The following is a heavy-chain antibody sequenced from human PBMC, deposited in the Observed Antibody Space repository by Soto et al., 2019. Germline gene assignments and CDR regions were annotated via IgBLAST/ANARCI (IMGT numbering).Heavy chain of an antibody. CDR2: ISYDGSNK. D-gene: IGHD4-17*01. CDR3: ARGPYGDYPGWDFDY. CDR1: GFTFSSYA. J-gene: IGHJ4*02. V-gene: IGHV3-30-3*01. Sequence: GGSLRLSCAASGFTFSSYAMHWVRQAPGKGLEWVAVISYDGSNKYYADSVKGRFTISRDNSKNTLYLQMNSLRAEDTAVYYCARGPYGDYPGWDFDYWGQGTLVTVSS.